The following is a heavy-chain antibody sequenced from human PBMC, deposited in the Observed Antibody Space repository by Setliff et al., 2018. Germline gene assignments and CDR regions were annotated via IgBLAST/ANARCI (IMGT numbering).Heavy chain of an antibody. D-gene: IGHD3-9*01. CDR1: GFTFSDYY. J-gene: IGHJ3*02. CDR3: ARDSVLRYFDWLLYTPDAFDI. CDR2: ISSSGSTI. V-gene: IGHV3-11*04. Sequence: PGGSLRLSCAASGFTFSDYYMSWIRQAPGKGLEWVSYISSSGSTIYYADSVKGRFTISRDNAKNSLYLQMNSLRAEDTAVYYCARDSVLRYFDWLLYTPDAFDIWGQGTMVTVSS.